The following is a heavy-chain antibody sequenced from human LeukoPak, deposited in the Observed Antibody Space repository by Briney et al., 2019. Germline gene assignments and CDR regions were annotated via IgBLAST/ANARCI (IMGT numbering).Heavy chain of an antibody. J-gene: IGHJ4*02. CDR3: AKSGQLLARFDY. Sequence: PGGSLRLSCAASGFTFSSYAMSWVRQAPGKGLDWVSAISGSGGSTYYADSVKGRFTISRDNSKHTLYLQMNSLRAEDTAVYYCAKSGQLLARFDYWGQGTLVTVSS. V-gene: IGHV3-23*01. D-gene: IGHD6-19*01. CDR2: ISGSGGST. CDR1: GFTFSSYA.